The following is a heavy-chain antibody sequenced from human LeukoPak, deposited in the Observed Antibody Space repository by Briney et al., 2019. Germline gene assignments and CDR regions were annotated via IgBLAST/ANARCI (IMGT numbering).Heavy chain of an antibody. CDR1: GGSFSGYY. D-gene: IGHD3-22*01. V-gene: IGHV3-53*01. CDR2: IYSGGRT. Sequence: ETLSLTCAVYGGSFSGYYWSWVRQAPGKGLEWVSVIYSGGRTFYADSVKGRFTISRDNSKNTLYLQMNSLRAEDTAVYYCAIYDSSGYYNYWGQGTLVTVSS. CDR3: AIYDSSGYYNY. J-gene: IGHJ4*02.